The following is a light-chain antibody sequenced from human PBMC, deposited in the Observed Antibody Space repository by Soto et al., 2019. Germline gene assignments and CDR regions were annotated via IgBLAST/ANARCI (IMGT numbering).Light chain of an antibody. CDR1: SSDVGGYNY. CDR3: SSYGGSNNDVV. Sequence: QSALTQPPSASGSPGQSVTISCTGTSSDVGGYNYVSWYQQHPGKAPKLIIYEVTKRPSGVPDRFSGSKSANTASLTVSGLQAEDEADYDCSSYGGSNNDVVFGGGTKLTVL. V-gene: IGLV2-8*01. J-gene: IGLJ2*01. CDR2: EVT.